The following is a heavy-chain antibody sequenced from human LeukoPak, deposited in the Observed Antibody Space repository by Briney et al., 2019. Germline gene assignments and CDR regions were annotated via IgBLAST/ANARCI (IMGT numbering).Heavy chain of an antibody. CDR3: AKRGVVIRVILVGFHKEANYFDS. J-gene: IGHJ4*02. V-gene: IGHV3-23*01. CDR2: ISDSGGRT. CDR1: GITLSNHG. D-gene: IGHD3-22*01. Sequence: GGSLRLSCAVSGITLSNHGMSWVRQAPGKGLEWVAGISDSGGRTHYVASVKGRFTVSRDNPKNTLYLQMNSLRAEDTAVYFCAKRGVVIRVILVGFHKEANYFDSWGQGALVTVSS.